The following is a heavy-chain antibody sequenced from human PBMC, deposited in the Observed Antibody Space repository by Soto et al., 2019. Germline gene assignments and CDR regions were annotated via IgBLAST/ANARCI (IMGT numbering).Heavy chain of an antibody. CDR2: IIPIFGTA. J-gene: IGHJ6*02. Sequence: SVKVSCKASGGTFSSYAISWVRQAPGQGLEWMGGIIPIFGTANYAQKFQGRVTITADESTSTAYMELSSLRSEDTAVYYCARRGNSLIWPPPPWGMDVWGQGTTVTVSS. CDR3: ARRGNSLIWPPPPWGMDV. V-gene: IGHV1-69*13. D-gene: IGHD3-10*01. CDR1: GGTFSSYA.